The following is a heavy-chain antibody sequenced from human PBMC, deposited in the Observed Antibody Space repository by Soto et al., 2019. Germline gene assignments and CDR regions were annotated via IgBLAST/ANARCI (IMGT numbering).Heavy chain of an antibody. D-gene: IGHD6-19*01. J-gene: IGHJ3*02. V-gene: IGHV4-59*08. CDR3: ARRYSSTFDI. Sequence: TSETLSLTCSVSGGSISSYYWSLIRQPPGKGLEWIGYIYYSGSTNYNPSLKSRVTISVDTSKNQFSLKLSSVTAADTAVYYCARRYSSTFDIWGQGTMVTVSS. CDR2: IYYSGST. CDR1: GGSISSYY.